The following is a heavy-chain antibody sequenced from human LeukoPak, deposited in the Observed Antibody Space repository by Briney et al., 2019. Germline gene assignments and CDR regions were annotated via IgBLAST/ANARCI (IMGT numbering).Heavy chain of an antibody. CDR1: GFIFSSYG. D-gene: IGHD3-22*01. CDR3: ARGSSYYYY. Sequence: GGSLRLSCAASGFIFSSYGMSWVRQAPGKGLEWVANIKPGGSEKYYVDSVKGRFTISRDNAKDSLYLQMNSLRAEDTAVYYCARGSSYYYYGGQGTLVTVSA. J-gene: IGHJ4*02. CDR2: IKPGGSEK. V-gene: IGHV3-7*05.